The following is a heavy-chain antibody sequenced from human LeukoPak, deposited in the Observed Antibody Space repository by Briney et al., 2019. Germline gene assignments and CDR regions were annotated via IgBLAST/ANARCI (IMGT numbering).Heavy chain of an antibody. V-gene: IGHV4-31*03. CDR2: IYYSGST. J-gene: IGHJ4*02. CDR1: GGSISSGGYY. D-gene: IGHD2-15*01. CDR3: ARALHCSGGSCYSHYFDY. Sequence: SQTLSLTCTVSGGSISSGGYYWSWIRQHPGKGLEWIGNIYYSGSTDYNPSLKSRVTISVDTSKNQFSLKLSSVTAADTAVYYCARALHCSGGSCYSHYFDYWGQGTLVTVSS.